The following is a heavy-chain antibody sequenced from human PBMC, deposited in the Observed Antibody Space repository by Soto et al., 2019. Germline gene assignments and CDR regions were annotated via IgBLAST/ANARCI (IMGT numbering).Heavy chain of an antibody. CDR2: INHRGGI. J-gene: IGHJ6*02. D-gene: IGHD5-18*01. Sequence: SETLSLTCAVYGGSLSGYYWSWLREPPGKGLEWIGEINHRGGINYNPSLRSRVTISVDTSKNQFSLNLSSVTAADTTVYYCARDARIQLWFYYGMDVWGQGTTVT. CDR3: ARDARIQLWFYYGMDV. CDR1: GGSLSGYY. V-gene: IGHV4-34*01.